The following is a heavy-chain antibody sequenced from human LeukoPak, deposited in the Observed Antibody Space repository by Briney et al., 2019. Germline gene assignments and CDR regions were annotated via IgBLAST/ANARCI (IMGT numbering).Heavy chain of an antibody. Sequence: SETLSLTCTVSGGSISSYYWSWIRQPPGKGLEWIGYIYYSGSTNYNPSLKSRVTISVDTSKNQFSLKLSSVTAADTAVYYCARGGHGDYIDYWGQGTLVTVSS. CDR2: IYYSGST. CDR3: ARGGHGDYIDY. V-gene: IGHV4-59*01. J-gene: IGHJ4*02. CDR1: GGSISSYY. D-gene: IGHD4-17*01.